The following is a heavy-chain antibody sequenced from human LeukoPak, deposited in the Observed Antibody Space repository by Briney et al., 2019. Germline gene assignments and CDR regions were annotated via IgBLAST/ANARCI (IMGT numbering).Heavy chain of an antibody. CDR2: MNPNSGNT. CDR3: ARGGMVVQLAGSYYFDY. J-gene: IGHJ4*02. D-gene: IGHD2-21*01. V-gene: IGHV1-8*03. CDR1: GYTFTSYG. Sequence: EASVKVSCKASGYTFTSYGISWVRQAPGQGLEWMGWMNPNSGNTGYAQKFQGRVTITRNTSISTAYMELSSLRSEDTAVYYCARGGMVVQLAGSYYFDYWGQGTLVTVSS.